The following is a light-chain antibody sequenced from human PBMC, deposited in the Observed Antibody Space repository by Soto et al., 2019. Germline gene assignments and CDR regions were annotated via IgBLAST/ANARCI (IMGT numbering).Light chain of an antibody. CDR3: NSFTTSSTYV. V-gene: IGLV2-14*03. Sequence: VLTQPASVSGSPGQSISISCTGTTSDVGRYNYVSWYQQHPGKAPKLMIYDVSYRPSWVSNRFSGSKSGITASLTISGLQAEDEADYYCNSFTTSSTYVFGTGTKVTVL. CDR2: DVS. J-gene: IGLJ1*01. CDR1: TSDVGRYNY.